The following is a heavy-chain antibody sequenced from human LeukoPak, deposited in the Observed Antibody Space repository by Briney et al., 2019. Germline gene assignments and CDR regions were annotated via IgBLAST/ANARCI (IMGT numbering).Heavy chain of an antibody. D-gene: IGHD5-24*01. CDR2: IYYSGST. V-gene: IGHV4-30-4*01. Sequence: SSETLSLTCTVSGGSISSGDYYWSWNRQPPGKGLEWIGYIYYSGSTYYNPSLKSRVTISVDTSKNQFSLKLSSVTAADTAVYYCASRTKRSRDGSTRFDPWGQGTLVTVSS. J-gene: IGHJ5*02. CDR3: ASRTKRSRDGSTRFDP. CDR1: GGSISSGDYY.